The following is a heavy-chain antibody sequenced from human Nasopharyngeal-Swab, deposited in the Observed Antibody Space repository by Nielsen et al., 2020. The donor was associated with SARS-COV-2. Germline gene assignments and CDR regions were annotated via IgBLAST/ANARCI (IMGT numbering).Heavy chain of an antibody. CDR1: GFTFSSYE. CDR2: ISSSGSTI. J-gene: IGHJ4*02. V-gene: IGHV3-48*03. CDR3: ARDAFDDILTGYYYYFGY. Sequence: GESLKISCAASGFTFSSYEMNWVRQAPGKGLEWVSYISSSGSTIYYADSVKGRFTISRDNAKNSLYLQMNSLRAEDTAVYYCARDAFDDILTGYYYYFGYWGQGTLVTVSS. D-gene: IGHD3-9*01.